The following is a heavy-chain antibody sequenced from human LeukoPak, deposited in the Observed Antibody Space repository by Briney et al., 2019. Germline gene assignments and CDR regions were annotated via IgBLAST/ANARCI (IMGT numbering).Heavy chain of an antibody. Sequence: GGSLRLSCAASGFTFSSYWMHWVRQAPGKGLVWVSRINSDGSSTSYADSVKSGFTISRDKAKNPLYLQMNSLRAEDTAVYYCARDPVPSLPQQIDYWGQGTLVTVSS. J-gene: IGHJ4*02. CDR1: GFTFSSYW. CDR2: INSDGSST. CDR3: ARDPVPSLPQQIDY. D-gene: IGHD2-2*01. V-gene: IGHV3-74*01.